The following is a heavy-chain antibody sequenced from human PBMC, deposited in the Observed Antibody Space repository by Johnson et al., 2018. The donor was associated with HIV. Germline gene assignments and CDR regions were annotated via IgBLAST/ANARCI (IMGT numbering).Heavy chain of an antibody. J-gene: IGHJ3*02. CDR1: GFTVSSNY. V-gene: IGHV3-30*18. CDR3: AKEGLRSSLRSGDAFDI. D-gene: IGHD6-6*01. Sequence: QVQLVESGGGLVQPGGSLRLSCAASGFTVSSNYMSWVRQAPGKGLEWVAGISYDGSNKYYADPVKGRFTITRDNSKNTLYLQMNSLRAEDTAVYYCAKEGLRSSLRSGDAFDIWGHGTLVTVSS. CDR2: ISYDGSNK.